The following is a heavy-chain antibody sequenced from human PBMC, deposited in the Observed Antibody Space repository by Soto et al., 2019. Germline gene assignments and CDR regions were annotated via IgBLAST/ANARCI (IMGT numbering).Heavy chain of an antibody. CDR3: ARGPAAIFGDAFDI. Sequence: PSETLSLTCAVYGGSFSGYYWSWIRQPPGKGLEWIGEINHSGSTNYNPSLKSRVTISVDTSKNQFSLKLSSVTAADTAVYYCARGPAAIFGDAFDIWGQGTVVTVSS. D-gene: IGHD3-10*02. CDR1: GGSFSGYY. CDR2: INHSGST. J-gene: IGHJ3*02. V-gene: IGHV4-34*01.